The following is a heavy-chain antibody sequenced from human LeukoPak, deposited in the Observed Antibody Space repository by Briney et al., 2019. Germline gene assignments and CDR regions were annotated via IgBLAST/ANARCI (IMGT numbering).Heavy chain of an antibody. CDR1: GFTFSSYA. CDR3: AKELTTYDILTGYYGDAFDI. V-gene: IGHV3-23*01. Sequence: GGSLRLSCAASGFTFSSYAMSWVRQAPGKGLEWVSAISGSGGSTYYADSVKGRFTISRDNSKNTLYLQMNSLRAEDTAVYYCAKELTTYDILTGYYGDAFDIWGQGTMVTVPS. D-gene: IGHD3-9*01. J-gene: IGHJ3*02. CDR2: ISGSGGST.